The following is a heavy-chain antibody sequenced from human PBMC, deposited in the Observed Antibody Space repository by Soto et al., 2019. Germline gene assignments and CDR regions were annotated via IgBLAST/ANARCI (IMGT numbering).Heavy chain of an antibody. CDR2: IIPIFGTA. V-gene: IGHV1-69*06. D-gene: IGHD3-22*01. CDR3: ARGAYDSSGYYPGGYYYYGMDV. J-gene: IGHJ6*02. Sequence: GASVQVSFKASGGTFRSYAISWVRQAPGQGLEWMGGIIPIFGTANYAQKFQGRVTVTADKSTSTAYMELSSLRSEDTAVYYCARGAYDSSGYYPGGYYYYGMDVRGQGTTVTVSS. CDR1: GGTFRSYA.